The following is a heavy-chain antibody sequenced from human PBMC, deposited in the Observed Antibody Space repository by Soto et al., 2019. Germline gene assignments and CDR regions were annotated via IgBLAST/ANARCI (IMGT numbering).Heavy chain of an antibody. Sequence: PSETLSLTCSVSVGSISSYYWNWIRQAPGKGLEWICYISNSGTSYYNPSLKSRVTISADMSKSQVSLKMTSVTAADTAVYFCARQRFTMIGGVIKTAWFDPWGQGTRVTLSS. V-gene: IGHV4-59*13. D-gene: IGHD3-16*02. CDR3: ARQRFTMIGGVIKTAWFDP. CDR1: VGSISSYY. CDR2: ISNSGTS. J-gene: IGHJ5*02.